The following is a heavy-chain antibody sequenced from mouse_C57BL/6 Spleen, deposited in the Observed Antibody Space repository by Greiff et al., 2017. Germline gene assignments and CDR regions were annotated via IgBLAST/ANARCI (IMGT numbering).Heavy chain of an antibody. CDR3: ARSSYYGYDGAFDY. CDR2: IYPGDGDT. V-gene: IGHV1-80*01. CDR1: GYAFSSYW. J-gene: IGHJ2*01. D-gene: IGHD2-2*01. Sequence: QVQLQQSGAELVKPGASVKISCKASGYAFSSYWMNWVKQRPGKGLEGIGQIYPGDGDTNYNGKFKGKATLTADKSSSTAYMQLSSLTSEDSAVYFCARSSYYGYDGAFDYWGQGTTLTVSS.